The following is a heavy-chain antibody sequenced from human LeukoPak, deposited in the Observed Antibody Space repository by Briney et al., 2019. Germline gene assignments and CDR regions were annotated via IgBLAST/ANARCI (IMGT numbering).Heavy chain of an antibody. CDR3: ARGGGGSGNFDY. J-gene: IGHJ4*02. V-gene: IGHV1-8*01. CDR2: MNPNSGNT. CDR1: GYTFTSYD. D-gene: IGHD6-19*01. Sequence: ASVKVSCKASGYTFTSYDIDWVRQATGQGLEWMGWMNPNSGNTGYAQKFQGRVTMTRNTSINTAYMELGSLRSEDTAVYYCARGGGGSGNFDYWGQGTLVTVSS.